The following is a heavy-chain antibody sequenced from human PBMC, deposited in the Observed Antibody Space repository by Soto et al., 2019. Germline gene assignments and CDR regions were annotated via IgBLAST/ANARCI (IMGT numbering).Heavy chain of an antibody. CDR2: INPNSGGT. Sequence: SLKVSCKASGYTFTGYYMHWVLQAPGQGLEWMGWINPNSGGTNYAQKFQGRVTITRDTSASTAYMELSSLRSEDTAVYYCARGFDTAPVDYWGQGTLVTVSS. V-gene: IGHV1-2*02. CDR1: GYTFTGYY. D-gene: IGHD5-18*01. J-gene: IGHJ4*02. CDR3: ARGFDTAPVDY.